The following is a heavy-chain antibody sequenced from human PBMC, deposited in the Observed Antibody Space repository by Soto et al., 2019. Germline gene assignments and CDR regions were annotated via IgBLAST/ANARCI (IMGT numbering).Heavy chain of an antibody. D-gene: IGHD5-12*01. CDR2: IYYSGST. V-gene: IGHV4-61*01. J-gene: IGHJ6*02. Sequence: QVQLQESGPGLVKPSETLSLTCTVSGGSVSSGSYYWSWIRQPPGKGLEWIGYIYYSGSTNYNPSLKSRVTLSVDTSKNQFSLKLSSVTAADTAVYYCARRAEMATIRYYYYGMDVWGQGTTVTVSS. CDR3: ARRAEMATIRYYYYGMDV. CDR1: GGSVSSGSYY.